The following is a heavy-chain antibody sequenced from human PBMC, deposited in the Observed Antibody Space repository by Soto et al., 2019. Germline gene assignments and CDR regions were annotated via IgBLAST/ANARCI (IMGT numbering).Heavy chain of an antibody. J-gene: IGHJ4*02. CDR2: IYYSGST. Sequence: QVQLQESGPGLVKPSETLSLTCTVSGGSISSYYWSWIRQPPGKGLEWIGYIYYSGSTNYNPSLMSRVTISVDTSKNQFALKLSSVTAADTAVYYCARAPTVPYYFDYWGQGTLVTVSS. CDR1: GGSISSYY. CDR3: ARAPTVPYYFDY. D-gene: IGHD4-17*01. V-gene: IGHV4-59*01.